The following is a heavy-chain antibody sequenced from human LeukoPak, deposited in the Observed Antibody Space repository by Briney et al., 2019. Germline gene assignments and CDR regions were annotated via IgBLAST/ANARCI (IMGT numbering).Heavy chain of an antibody. CDR1: GYTFTSYD. D-gene: IGHD2-2*01. CDR3: ARKGPANYSYDYMDV. CDR2: VNPKCGHT. J-gene: IGHJ6*03. V-gene: IGHV1-8*01. Sequence: ASVKVSCKASGYTFTSYDLDWVRQATGRGLEWMGRVNPKCGHTGYPPKFHGRVSMNRNSSISTAYMELSSLRSEDTAVYYCARKGPANYSYDYMDVWGKGPWVSVSS.